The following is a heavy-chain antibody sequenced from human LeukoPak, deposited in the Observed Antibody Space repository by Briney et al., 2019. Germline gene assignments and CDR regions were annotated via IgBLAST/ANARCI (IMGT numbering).Heavy chain of an antibody. D-gene: IGHD1-26*01. CDR2: IYYSGST. J-gene: IGHJ1*01. Sequence: SQTLSLTCTVSGDSISSGGYCWSWIRQHPGKSLEWIGYIYYSGSTYYNPSLKSRVFIAVDTFENQFSLKLRSVTAADTAVYYCARGGSNSYFQHWGQGTLVTVSS. V-gene: IGHV4-31*03. CDR3: ARGGSNSYFQH. CDR1: GDSISSGGYC.